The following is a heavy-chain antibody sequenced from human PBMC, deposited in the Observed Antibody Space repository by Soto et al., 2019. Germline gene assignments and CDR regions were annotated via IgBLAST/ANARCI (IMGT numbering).Heavy chain of an antibody. Sequence: GGSLRLSCAASGFTFSSYWMSWVRQAPGKGLEWVANIKQDGSEKYYVDSVKGRFTISRDNAKNSLYLQMNSLRAEDTAVYYCARDLPYCSGGSCYWGDAFDIWGQGTMVTVSS. CDR3: ARDLPYCSGGSCYWGDAFDI. CDR2: IKQDGSEK. V-gene: IGHV3-7*01. D-gene: IGHD2-15*01. J-gene: IGHJ3*02. CDR1: GFTFSSYW.